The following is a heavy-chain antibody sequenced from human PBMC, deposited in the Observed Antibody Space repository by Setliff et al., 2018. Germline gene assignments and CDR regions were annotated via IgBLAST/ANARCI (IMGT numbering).Heavy chain of an antibody. D-gene: IGHD2-2*01. CDR3: ASCRYQVPYDY. Sequence: PSETLSLTCTVPGGSISSISYYWGWIRQPPGKGPEWIGTVYDSGTTYYNPSLKSRVTIFVDTSKNQFSLNLNSVTAADTGVYYCASCRYQVPYDYWGQGILVTVSS. CDR2: VYDSGTT. V-gene: IGHV4-39*01. J-gene: IGHJ4*02. CDR1: GGSISSISYY.